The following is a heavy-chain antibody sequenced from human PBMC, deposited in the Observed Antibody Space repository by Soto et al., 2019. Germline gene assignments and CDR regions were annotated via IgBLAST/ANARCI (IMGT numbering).Heavy chain of an antibody. CDR2: IYYSGST. D-gene: IGHD3-22*01. CDR3: ARYYDSSGYDY. Sequence: SETLSLTCTVSGGSISSGGYYWSWIRQHPGKGLEWIGYIYYSGSTYYNPSLKSRVSISVDTSKNQFSLKLSSVTAADTAVYYCARYYDSSGYDYWGQGTLVTVSS. V-gene: IGHV4-31*03. J-gene: IGHJ4*02. CDR1: GGSISSGGYY.